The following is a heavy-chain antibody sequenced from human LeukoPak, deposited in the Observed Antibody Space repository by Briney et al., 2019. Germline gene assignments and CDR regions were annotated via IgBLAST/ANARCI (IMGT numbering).Heavy chain of an antibody. CDR3: ASVHYGSGSYYYFDY. D-gene: IGHD3-10*01. CDR2: IKEDGSEK. Sequence: GGSLRLSCVGSEFTFGTYWMSWLRQAPGKRLEWLANIKEDGSEKYYVDSVKGRFTISRDNARKSLYLQMNSLRAEDTAVYYCASVHYGSGSYYYFDYWGQGTLVTVSS. V-gene: IGHV3-7*05. CDR1: EFTFGTYW. J-gene: IGHJ4*02.